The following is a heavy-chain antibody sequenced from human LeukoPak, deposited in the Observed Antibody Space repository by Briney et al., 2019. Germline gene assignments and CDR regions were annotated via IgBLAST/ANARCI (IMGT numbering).Heavy chain of an antibody. J-gene: IGHJ6*02. CDR3: ARGRTTETTLYYYYDGMDV. Sequence: SETLSLTCAVYGGSVSAYYWSWIRQPPGKGLEWIGEINHSGSTNYNPSLKSRVTISVDTSKNQFSLELRFVTAADTAVYYCARGRTTETTLYYYYDGMDVWGQGTTVTVSS. CDR1: GGSVSAYY. CDR2: INHSGST. V-gene: IGHV4-34*01. D-gene: IGHD4-11*01.